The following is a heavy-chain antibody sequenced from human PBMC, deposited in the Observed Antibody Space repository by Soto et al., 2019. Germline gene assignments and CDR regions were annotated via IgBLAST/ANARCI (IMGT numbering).Heavy chain of an antibody. CDR2: IYYSGST. V-gene: IGHV4-31*03. CDR3: ARDADGYEPPGLDY. CDR1: GGSISSGGYY. Sequence: SETLSLTCTVSGGSISSGGYYWSWIRQHPGKGLEWIGYIYYSGSTYYNPSLKSRVTISVDTSKNQFSLKLSSVTAADTAVYYCARDADGYEPPGLDYWGQGTLVTVSS. D-gene: IGHD5-12*01. J-gene: IGHJ4*02.